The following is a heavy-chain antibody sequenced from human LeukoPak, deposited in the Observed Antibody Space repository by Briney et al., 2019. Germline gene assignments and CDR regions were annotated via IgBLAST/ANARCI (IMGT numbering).Heavy chain of an antibody. CDR3: ARDSPFFCSGGSCHGWFDP. CDR2: ISSSSSYI. Sequence: PGGSLSLYCAASAFTFSSYSMNWVRQAPGQGLEWVSSISSSSSYIYYADSVKGRFTISRDNAKDSLYLQMNSLRAEVTAVYYCARDSPFFCSGGSCHGWFDPWGQRTLVTVSS. D-gene: IGHD2-15*01. CDR1: AFTFSSYS. V-gene: IGHV3-21*01. J-gene: IGHJ5*02.